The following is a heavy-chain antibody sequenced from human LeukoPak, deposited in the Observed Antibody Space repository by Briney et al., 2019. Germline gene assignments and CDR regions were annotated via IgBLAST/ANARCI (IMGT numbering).Heavy chain of an antibody. J-gene: IGHJ4*02. D-gene: IGHD3-22*01. V-gene: IGHV4-39*07. CDR2: IYYSGST. CDR1: GGSISSSRYY. Sequence: SETLSLTCTVSGGSISSSRYYWGWIRQPPGKGLEWIGSIYYSGSTYYNPSLKSRVTISVDTSKNQFSLKLSSVTAADTAVYYCARFKPYYYDSSGYSYYFDYWGQGTLVTVSS. CDR3: ARFKPYYYDSSGYSYYFDY.